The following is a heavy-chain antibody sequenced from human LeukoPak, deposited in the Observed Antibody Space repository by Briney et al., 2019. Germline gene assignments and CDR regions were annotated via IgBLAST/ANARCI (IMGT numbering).Heavy chain of an antibody. V-gene: IGHV3-9*01. Sequence: PGRSLRLSCVSSGFTFGDHAMNWVRQAPGKGLEWVAGISWNSGRIGYADSVKGRFTISRDNTKNSLDLQMTGLRSEDTALYYCVKATGSQPRAGAFDFWGQGTSVTVSS. D-gene: IGHD1-26*01. CDR3: VKATGSQPRAGAFDF. CDR2: ISWNSGRI. J-gene: IGHJ3*01. CDR1: GFTFGDHA.